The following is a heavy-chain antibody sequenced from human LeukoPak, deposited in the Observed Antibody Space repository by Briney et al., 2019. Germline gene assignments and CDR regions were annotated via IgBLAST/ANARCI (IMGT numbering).Heavy chain of an antibody. J-gene: IGHJ6*02. D-gene: IGHD6-13*01. Sequence: PGRSLRLSCAASGFTFSSYGMHWVRQAPGKGLEWVAVISYDGSNKYYADSVKGRFTISRHNSKNTLYLQMNSLRAEDTAVYYCARGIAAAGDYYGMDVWGQGTTVTVSS. CDR3: ARGIAAAGDYYGMDV. V-gene: IGHV3-30*03. CDR2: ISYDGSNK. CDR1: GFTFSSYG.